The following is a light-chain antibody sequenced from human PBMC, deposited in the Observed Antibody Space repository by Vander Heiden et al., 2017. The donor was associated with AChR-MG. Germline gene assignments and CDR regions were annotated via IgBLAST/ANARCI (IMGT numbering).Light chain of an antibody. CDR3: CEYAGSTTVV. J-gene: IGLJ2*01. CDR2: EVS. V-gene: IGLV2-23*02. CDR1: SSDVGCYNL. Sequence: QSALTQPASVSGSPGQSITISCTGPSSDVGCYNLVSWYPQSPSKAPKLMIYEVSERPSGVSNRFSGSKPGNTASPTISGRQAEDEADYYGCEYAGSTTVVFGGGTKLTVL.